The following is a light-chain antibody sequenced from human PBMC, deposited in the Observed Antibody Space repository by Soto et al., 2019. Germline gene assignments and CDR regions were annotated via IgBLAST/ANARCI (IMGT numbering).Light chain of an antibody. J-gene: IGKJ4*01. V-gene: IGKV1-5*01. CDR2: DAS. Sequence: DIQMTQSPSTLSASVGDRVTITCRASQSLSSWLAWYRQKPGKAPKLLIYDASNSQSGVPSRFSGSGSGTDFTLTISSLQPEDFATYYCLQDYSYPLTFGGGTKVDIK. CDR1: QSLSSW. CDR3: LQDYSYPLT.